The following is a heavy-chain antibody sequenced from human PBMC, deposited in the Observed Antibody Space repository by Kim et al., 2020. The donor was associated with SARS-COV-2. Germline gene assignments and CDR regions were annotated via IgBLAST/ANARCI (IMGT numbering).Heavy chain of an antibody. CDR2: IIPIFGTA. J-gene: IGHJ4*02. CDR1: GGTFSSYA. D-gene: IGHD3-10*01. Sequence: SVKVSCKASGGTFSSYAISWVRQAPGQGLEWMGGIIPIFGTANYVQKFQGRVTITADESTSTAYMELSSLRSEDTAVYYCAREPAYYYGSGTRYPFEYWGQGTLVTVSS. CDR3: AREPAYYYGSGTRYPFEY. V-gene: IGHV1-69*13.